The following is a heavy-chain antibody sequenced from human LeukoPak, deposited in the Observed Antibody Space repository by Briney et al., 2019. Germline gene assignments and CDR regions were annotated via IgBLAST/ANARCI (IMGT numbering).Heavy chain of an antibody. Sequence: GGSLRLSCAASGFTFSSYGMHWVRQAPGKGLEWVAVIWYDGSNKYYADSVKGRFTISRDNSKNTLYLQMNSLRAEDTAVYYCARDEWTHYYDSSGYYGYFDYWGRGTLVTVSS. V-gene: IGHV3-33*01. J-gene: IGHJ4*02. CDR2: IWYDGSNK. CDR1: GFTFSSYG. D-gene: IGHD3-22*01. CDR3: ARDEWTHYYDSSGYYGYFDY.